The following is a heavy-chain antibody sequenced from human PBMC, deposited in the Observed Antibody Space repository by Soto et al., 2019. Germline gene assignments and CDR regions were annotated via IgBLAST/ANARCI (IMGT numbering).Heavy chain of an antibody. CDR1: GFSFNEAW. Sequence: EVQLVESAGGLVKPGGSLRLSCVASGFSFNEAWMNWVRQAPGQGLEWVGRIKTSAGGGATNYAAPVQGRFTISRDDSKSTLYLHMNSLRPEDTAIYYCTTGSVEGIWGQGTTVIVSS. J-gene: IGHJ6*02. V-gene: IGHV3-15*07. CDR2: IKTSAGGGAT. CDR3: TTGSVEGI. D-gene: IGHD2-15*01.